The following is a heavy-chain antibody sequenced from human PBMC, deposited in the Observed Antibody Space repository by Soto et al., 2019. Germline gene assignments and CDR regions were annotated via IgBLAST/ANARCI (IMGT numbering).Heavy chain of an antibody. Sequence: VQLQESGPGLVKPSQTLSLTCTVSGGSISSGGYYWSWIRQHPGKGLEWIGYIYYSGSTYYNPSLKSRVTISVDTSKNQCSLKLSSVTAADTAVYYCAREAAGILNWFDPWGQGTLVTVSS. D-gene: IGHD6-25*01. J-gene: IGHJ5*02. CDR1: GGSISSGGYY. CDR2: IYYSGST. CDR3: AREAAGILNWFDP. V-gene: IGHV4-31*03.